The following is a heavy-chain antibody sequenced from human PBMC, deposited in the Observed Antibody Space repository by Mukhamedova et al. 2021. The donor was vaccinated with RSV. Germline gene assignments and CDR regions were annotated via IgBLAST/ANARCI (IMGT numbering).Heavy chain of an antibody. D-gene: IGHD3-3*01. CDR3: TRAPITYYDFWSWLDAFDI. J-gene: IGHJ3*02. V-gene: IGHV3-49*02. Sequence: EYAASVKGRSTISRDDSKSIAYLQMNSLKTEDTAVSYCTRAPITYYDFWSWLDAFDIWGQGTMVTVSS.